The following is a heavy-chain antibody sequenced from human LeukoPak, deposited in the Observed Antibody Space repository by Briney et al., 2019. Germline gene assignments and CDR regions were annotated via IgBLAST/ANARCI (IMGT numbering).Heavy chain of an antibody. CDR1: GYTFTSYG. CDR2: INPSGGST. D-gene: IGHD1-1*01. V-gene: IGHV1-46*01. J-gene: IGHJ5*02. CDR3: ARDDPRGRPVSDGGFDP. Sequence: GASVKVSCKASGYTFTSYGISWVRQAPGQGLEWMGIINPSGGSTSYAQKFQGRVTMTRDMSTSTIYMELSSLRSEDTAVYYCARDDPRGRPVSDGGFDPWRQGPLVTVSS.